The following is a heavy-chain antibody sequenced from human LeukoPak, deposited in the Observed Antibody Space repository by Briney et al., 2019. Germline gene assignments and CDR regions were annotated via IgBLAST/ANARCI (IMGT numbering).Heavy chain of an antibody. J-gene: IGHJ4*02. CDR3: GRDPKLGIRGYTYGYIDF. Sequence: GASVKVSRKTSGYTFTTYAISWVRQAPGQGLEWMGWINTNTGNPTYAQGFFTGRYVFSLDTSVNTAYLQITGLKADDTAVYYCGRDPKLGIRGYTYGYIDFWGQGTLVTVAS. V-gene: IGHV7-4-1*02. CDR2: INTNTGNP. D-gene: IGHD5-18*01. CDR1: GYTFTTYA.